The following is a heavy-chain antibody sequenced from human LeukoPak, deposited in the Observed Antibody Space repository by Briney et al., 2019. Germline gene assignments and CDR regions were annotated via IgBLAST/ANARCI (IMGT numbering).Heavy chain of an antibody. V-gene: IGHV3-23*01. CDR3: ANLGIAVAGTNY. D-gene: IGHD6-19*01. CDR2: ISGSGGST. J-gene: IGHJ4*02. Sequence: SAISGSGGSTYYADSVKGRFTISRDNSKNTLYLQMNSLRAEDTAVYYCANLGIAVAGTNYWGQGTLVTVSS.